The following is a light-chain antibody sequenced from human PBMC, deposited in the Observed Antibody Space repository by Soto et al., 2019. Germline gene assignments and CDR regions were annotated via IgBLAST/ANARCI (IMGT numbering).Light chain of an antibody. CDR3: QQYNSYPCT. Sequence: DIQMTQSPSTLSASVGDRVTITCRASQSISSWLAWYQQKPGKAPKLLIYKASSLESGVTSRFSGSGSVTDFPLTISSLQPDYFATYYCQQYNSYPCTFGQGTKVEIK. CDR1: QSISSW. J-gene: IGKJ1*01. CDR2: KAS. V-gene: IGKV1-5*03.